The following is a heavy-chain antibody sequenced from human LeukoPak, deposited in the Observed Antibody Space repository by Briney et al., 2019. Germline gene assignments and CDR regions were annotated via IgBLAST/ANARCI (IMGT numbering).Heavy chain of an antibody. CDR2: ISTSGST. J-gene: IGHJ4*02. V-gene: IGHV4-59*08. CDR1: GGSISSYH. CDR3: VRHRTSGWGLDY. Sequence: SETLSLTCTVSGGSISSYHWSWIRQPPGQGLEWIGYISTSGSTNYNPSLQSRVTTSVDTSKNQLSLKLSSVTDADTAVYYCVRHRTSGWGLDYWGQGTHVTVS. D-gene: IGHD6-19*01.